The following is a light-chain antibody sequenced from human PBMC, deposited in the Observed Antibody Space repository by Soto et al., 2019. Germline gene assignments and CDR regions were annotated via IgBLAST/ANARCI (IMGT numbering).Light chain of an antibody. Sequence: QTVVTQEPSFSVSPGGTVTLTCGLNSGSVSTSYYPSWYQQTPGQATRTLIYSTNPRSSGVPDRFSGSILGNKAALTITGAQADDESDYYCVLYMGSGISVFGGGTKLTVL. V-gene: IGLV8-61*01. CDR2: STN. CDR1: SGSVSTSYY. J-gene: IGLJ2*01. CDR3: VLYMGSGISV.